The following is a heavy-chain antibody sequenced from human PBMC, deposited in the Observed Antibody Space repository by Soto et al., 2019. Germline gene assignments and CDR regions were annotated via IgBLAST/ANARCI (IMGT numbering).Heavy chain of an antibody. CDR3: ARGRGGIAAAARHYYYMDV. V-gene: IGHV4-34*01. CDR1: GGSFSGYY. Sequence: SETLSLTCAVYGGSFSGYYWSWIRQPPGKGLEWIGEINHSGSTNYNPSLKSRVTISVDTSKNQFSLKLSSVTAADTAVYYCARGRGGIAAAARHYYYMDVWGKGTTVTVS. D-gene: IGHD6-13*01. J-gene: IGHJ6*03. CDR2: INHSGST.